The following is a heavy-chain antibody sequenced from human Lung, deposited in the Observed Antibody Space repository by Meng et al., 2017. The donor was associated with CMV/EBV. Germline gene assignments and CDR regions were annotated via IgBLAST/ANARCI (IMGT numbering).Heavy chain of an antibody. CDR2: ISASGNT. Sequence: QEPLQEPGPRLVKPSETLSPPCTVSGDSITSYYWSWIRQPAGKGLEWIGRISASGNTRYNPSLKSRVTMSVDTSKNQFSLKLSSVTAADTAVYYCARDFGSSWYPNWFDPWGQGTLVTVSS. V-gene: IGHV4-4*07. D-gene: IGHD6-13*01. CDR1: GDSITSYY. CDR3: ARDFGSSWYPNWFDP. J-gene: IGHJ5*02.